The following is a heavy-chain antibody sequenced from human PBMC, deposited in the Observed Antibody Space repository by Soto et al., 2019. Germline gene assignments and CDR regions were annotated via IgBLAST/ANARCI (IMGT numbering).Heavy chain of an antibody. J-gene: IGHJ4*02. D-gene: IGHD6-19*01. CDR2: ISGSGGST. Sequence: EVQLLESGGGLVQPGGSLRLSCAASGFTFSSYAMSWVRQAPGKGLEWVSAISGSGGSTYYADSVQGRFTLSRDNSKNTLYLQMNSLRAEDTAVYYCATGPRRSLSGWYVLYYFDYWGQGTMVTVSS. CDR3: ATGPRRSLSGWYVLYYFDY. CDR1: GFTFSSYA. V-gene: IGHV3-23*01.